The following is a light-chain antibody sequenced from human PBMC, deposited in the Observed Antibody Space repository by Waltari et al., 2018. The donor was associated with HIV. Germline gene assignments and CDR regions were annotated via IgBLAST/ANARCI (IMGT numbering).Light chain of an antibody. V-gene: IGLV1-47*01. CDR3: AAWDDTVSGPV. CDR1: GSNIGHNY. J-gene: IGLJ2*01. CDR2: KTY. Sequence: QSVLTQAPSASATPGQMVTISCSGSGSNIGHNYVYWYQQFSGSAPKLLIYKTYQRPSGVPARFSGSKSDTSASLAISGLRSEDEAEYFCAAWDDTVSGPVFGGGTKVAVL.